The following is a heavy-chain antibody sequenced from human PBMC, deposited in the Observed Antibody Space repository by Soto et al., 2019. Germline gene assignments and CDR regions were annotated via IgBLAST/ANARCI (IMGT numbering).Heavy chain of an antibody. V-gene: IGHV1-69*13. CDR2: IIPIFGTA. CDR1: GGTFSSYA. CDR3: ARVVRDGDGLRIDY. D-gene: IGHD3-10*01. J-gene: IGHJ4*02. Sequence: SVKVSCKASGGTFSSYAISWVRQAPGQGLEWMGGIIPIFGTANYAQKFQGRVTITADESTSTAYMELSSLRSEDTAVYYCARVVRDGDGLRIDYWGQGTLVTSPQ.